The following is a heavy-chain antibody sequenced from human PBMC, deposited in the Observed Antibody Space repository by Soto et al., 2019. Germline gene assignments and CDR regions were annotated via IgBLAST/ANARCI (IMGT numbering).Heavy chain of an antibody. Sequence: SETLSLTCTVSGGSISSSSYYWGWIRQPPGKGLELIGSIYYSGSTYYNPSFKSRVTISVDTSKNQFSLKLSSVTAADTAVYYFSRLKLDYGDYGTYYYYGMDVWGQGTTVTVSS. V-gene: IGHV4-39*01. J-gene: IGHJ6*02. D-gene: IGHD4-17*01. CDR3: SRLKLDYGDYGTYYYYGMDV. CDR2: IYYSGST. CDR1: GGSISSSSYY.